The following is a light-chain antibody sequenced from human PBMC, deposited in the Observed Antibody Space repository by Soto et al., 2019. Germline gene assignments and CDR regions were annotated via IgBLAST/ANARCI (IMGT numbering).Light chain of an antibody. CDR3: VSYPPSASYV. V-gene: IGLV2-14*01. J-gene: IGLJ1*01. CDR2: DIN. Sequence: QSVLTQPASVSGSPGQSITISCTGTSSDVGNYIFVSWYRQHPGKAPKLMIYDINNRPSGVSNRFSGSKSGNTASLTISGLQAEDEADYYCVSYPPSASYVFGTGTKVTVL. CDR1: SSDVGNYIF.